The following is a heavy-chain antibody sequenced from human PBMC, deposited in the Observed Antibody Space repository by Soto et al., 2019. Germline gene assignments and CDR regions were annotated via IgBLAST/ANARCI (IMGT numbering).Heavy chain of an antibody. Sequence: SETLSLTCTVSGGSISSSSYYWGWIRQPPGKGLEWIGSIYYSGSTYYNPSLKSRVTISVDTSKNHFSLKLSSVTAADTAVYYCARDPRYYYGSGGLDYWGQGTLVTVSS. CDR1: GGSISSSSYY. V-gene: IGHV4-39*07. CDR3: ARDPRYYYGSGGLDY. D-gene: IGHD3-10*01. CDR2: IYYSGST. J-gene: IGHJ4*02.